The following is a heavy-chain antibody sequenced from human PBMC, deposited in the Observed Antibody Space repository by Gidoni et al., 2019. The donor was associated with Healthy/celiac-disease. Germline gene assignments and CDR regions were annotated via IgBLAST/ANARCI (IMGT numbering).Heavy chain of an antibody. V-gene: IGHV1-24*01. J-gene: IGHJ4*02. CDR3: ATGPAKGGRIVVGGVDY. Sequence: QFQLVQSGAEVKKPGASVKVSCKLSGYTLTELSMPWVRQAPGKVLEWMGGFDPEDGETIYAQKCQGRVTMTEDTSTDTAYMELRSLRSEDTAVYYWATGPAKGGRIVVGGVDYWGQGTLVTVSS. CDR2: FDPEDGET. D-gene: IGHD2-21*01. CDR1: GYTLTELS.